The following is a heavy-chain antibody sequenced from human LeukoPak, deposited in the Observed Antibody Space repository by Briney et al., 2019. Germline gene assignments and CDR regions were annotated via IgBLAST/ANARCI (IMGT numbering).Heavy chain of an antibody. D-gene: IGHD3-16*02. J-gene: IGHJ3*02. CDR2: IYYSGST. Sequence: SQTPSLTCTVSGGSISSGGYYWSWIRQHPGKGLEWIGYIYYSGSTYYNPSLKSRVTISVDTSKNQFSLKLSSVTAADTAVYYCARVARGNYDYVWGSYRADAFDIWGQGTMVTVSS. CDR3: ARVARGNYDYVWGSYRADAFDI. CDR1: GGSISSGGYY. V-gene: IGHV4-31*03.